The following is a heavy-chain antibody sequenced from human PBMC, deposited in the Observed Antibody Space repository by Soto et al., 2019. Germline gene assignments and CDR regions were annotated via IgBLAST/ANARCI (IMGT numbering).Heavy chain of an antibody. V-gene: IGHV1-69*13. D-gene: IGHD2-15*01. Sequence: SVKVSCKASGGTFSSYAISWVSQAPGQGLEWMGGIIPIFGTANYAQKFQGRVTITADESTSTAYMELSSLRSEDTAVYYCASRGSLRDYYYYGMDVWGQGTTVTV. CDR2: IIPIFGTA. J-gene: IGHJ6*02. CDR3: ASRGSLRDYYYYGMDV. CDR1: GGTFSSYA.